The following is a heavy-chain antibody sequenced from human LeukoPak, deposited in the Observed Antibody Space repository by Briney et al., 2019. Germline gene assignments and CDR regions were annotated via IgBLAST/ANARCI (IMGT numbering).Heavy chain of an antibody. CDR2: ISSSSSYI. V-gene: IGHV3-21*01. CDR1: GFTFSRYT. J-gene: IGHJ4*02. CDR3: ARKGAFSYGFDY. Sequence: GGSLRLSCAASGFTFSRYTMNWVRQAPGKGLEWVSSISSSSSYIYYADSVKGRFTISRDNAKNSLYLQMNSLRAEDTAVYYCARKGAFSYGFDYWGQGTLVTVSS. D-gene: IGHD5-18*01.